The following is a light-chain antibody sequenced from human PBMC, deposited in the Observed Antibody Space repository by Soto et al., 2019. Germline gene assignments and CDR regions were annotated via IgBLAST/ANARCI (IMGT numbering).Light chain of an antibody. Sequence: EIVMTQSPATLSVSPGERATLSCRASQSVSSNLAWYQQKPGQAPRLLIYGASTRATGIPARFSGSGSGTEFPHTISSLQSEDFAVYYCQQNNNWPPMAFGQGTKVEIK. CDR1: QSVSSN. CDR2: GAS. V-gene: IGKV3-15*01. CDR3: QQNNNWPPMA. J-gene: IGKJ1*01.